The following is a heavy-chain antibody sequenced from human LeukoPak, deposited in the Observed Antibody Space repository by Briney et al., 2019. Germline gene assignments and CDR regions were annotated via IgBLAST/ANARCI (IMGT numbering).Heavy chain of an antibody. Sequence: SGTLSLTCAVSGDSISNSEWWSWVRQPPGKGLGWIGQIHHRGNTKYKPSLRSRFTMSVDKSKNQFSLKVTSVTAADTAVYSCAKHRGFTFDPWGPGTLVTVSS. CDR3: AKHRGFTFDP. CDR2: IHHRGNT. V-gene: IGHV4-4*02. CDR1: GDSISNSEW. D-gene: IGHD5-12*01. J-gene: IGHJ5*02.